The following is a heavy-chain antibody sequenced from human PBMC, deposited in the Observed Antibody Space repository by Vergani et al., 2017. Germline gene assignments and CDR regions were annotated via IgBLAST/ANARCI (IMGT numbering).Heavy chain of an antibody. Sequence: QVQLVQSGAEVKKPGASVRVSCKVSGDTLKKLSIQWVRQAPGKGLDWMGRFAPDQSETKYAQKFQGRLSMTEDTSTDTAYMELRSLRSDDTAVYFCARVAPSNSEVTPTAFDVWGQGTMVTVSS. CDR2: FAPDQSET. CDR3: ARVAPSNSEVTPTAFDV. V-gene: IGHV1-24*01. CDR1: GDTLKKLS. D-gene: IGHD1-1*01. J-gene: IGHJ3*01.